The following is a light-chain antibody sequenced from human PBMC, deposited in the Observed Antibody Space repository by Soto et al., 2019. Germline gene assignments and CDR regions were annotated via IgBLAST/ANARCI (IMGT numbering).Light chain of an antibody. CDR2: GAY. J-gene: IGKJ1*01. Sequence: EIVLTQSPGTLSLSPGERATLSCRASQSVSSTYFAWYQQKPGQAPRLLIYGAYFRAAGIPDRFSGSGSGTHFTLTISRLEPEDFAVYYCQQYGSSYPWTFGQGTKVEIK. V-gene: IGKV3-20*01. CDR3: QQYGSSYPWT. CDR1: QSVSSTY.